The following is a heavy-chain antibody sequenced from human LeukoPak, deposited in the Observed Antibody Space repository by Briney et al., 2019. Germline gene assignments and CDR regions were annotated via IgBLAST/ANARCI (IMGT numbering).Heavy chain of an antibody. CDR3: AKVIAAAGILPFDY. CDR2: ISSSGGST. D-gene: IGHD6-13*01. V-gene: IGHV3-64*01. J-gene: IGHJ4*02. CDR1: GFTFSNYA. Sequence: GGSLRLSCAASGFTFSNYAMHWVRQAPGKGLEYVSAISSSGGSTSYANSVKGRFIISRDNSKNTLYLQMNSLRAEDTAVYYCAKVIAAAGILPFDYWGQGTLVTVSS.